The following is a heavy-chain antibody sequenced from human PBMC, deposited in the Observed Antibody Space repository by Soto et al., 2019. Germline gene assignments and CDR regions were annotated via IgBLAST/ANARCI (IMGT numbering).Heavy chain of an antibody. CDR2: VHAGGSF. CDR1: GVPITDSY. CDR3: ARENTPERRRGWFAP. D-gene: IGHD3-10*01. V-gene: IGHV4-4*07. Sequence: QAQLQVSGPRVVNPAETLSLICDVSGVPITDSYWSWIRQSPEKVLEWIGRVHAGGSFNYNPSQRRRAAISVDTSKSQVSLRLTSVTAADTAVYFGARENTPERRRGWFAPWGKITLVTVAS. J-gene: IGHJ5*02.